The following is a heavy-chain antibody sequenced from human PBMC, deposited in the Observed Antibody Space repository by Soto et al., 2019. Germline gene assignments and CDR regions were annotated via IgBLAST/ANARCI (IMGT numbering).Heavy chain of an antibody. Sequence: EVQLVESGGGLVQPGGSLRLSCSASGFTFSSYNMNWVRQAPGKGLEWVSYISSSSGTIYYADSVKGRFTISRDNATNSLYLQMSSLRDEDTAVYYCARPRGYSYVLLDYWGQGTLVTVSS. V-gene: IGHV3-48*02. J-gene: IGHJ4*02. CDR3: ARPRGYSYVLLDY. CDR1: GFTFSSYN. CDR2: ISSSSGTI. D-gene: IGHD5-18*01.